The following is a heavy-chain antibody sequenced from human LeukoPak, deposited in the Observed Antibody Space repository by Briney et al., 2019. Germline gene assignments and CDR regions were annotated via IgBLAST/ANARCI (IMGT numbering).Heavy chain of an antibody. CDR1: GFTFSSYG. J-gene: IGHJ5*02. CDR2: IWYDGSNK. D-gene: IGHD2-2*01. Sequence: PGGSLRLSCAASGFTFSSYGMHWVRQAPGKGLEWVAFIWYDGSNKYYADSVKGRFTISRDNSKNTLYLQMNSLRAEDTAVYYCAKDIVSAVNPDTNWFDPWGQGTLVTVSS. V-gene: IGHV3-30*02. CDR3: AKDIVSAVNPDTNWFDP.